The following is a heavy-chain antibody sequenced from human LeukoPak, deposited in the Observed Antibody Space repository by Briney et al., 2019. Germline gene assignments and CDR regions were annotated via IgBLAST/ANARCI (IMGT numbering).Heavy chain of an antibody. V-gene: IGHV1-69*01. CDR1: GGTFSSYA. J-gene: IGHJ4*02. CDR2: IIPIFGTA. CDR3: ASYYWNYYLLIYFDY. Sequence: SVKVSCKASGGTFSSYAISWVRQAPGQGLEWMGGIIPIFGTANYAQKFQGRVTITADESTSTAYMELSSLRSEDTAVYYCASYYWNYYLLIYFDYWGQGTLVTVSS. D-gene: IGHD1-7*01.